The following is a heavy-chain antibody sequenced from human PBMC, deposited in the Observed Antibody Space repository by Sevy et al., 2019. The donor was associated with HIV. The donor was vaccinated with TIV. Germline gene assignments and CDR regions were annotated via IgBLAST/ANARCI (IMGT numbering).Heavy chain of an antibody. CDR2: ISWNSEAV. CDR3: ARETDNSARWLDP. Sequence: GGSLRLSCAASAFTFSDYAMHWVRQVPGKGLEWVSGISWNSEAVGYADSVKGRFTISRDNSKNTLFLQMNSLTVEDTAVYYCARETDNSARWLDPWGQGTLVTVSS. J-gene: IGHJ5*02. D-gene: IGHD4-4*01. V-gene: IGHV3-9*01. CDR1: AFTFSDYA.